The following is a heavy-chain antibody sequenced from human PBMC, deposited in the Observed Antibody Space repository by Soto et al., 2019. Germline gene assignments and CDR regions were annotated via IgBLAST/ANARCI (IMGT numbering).Heavy chain of an antibody. CDR3: ARLVATIKAHDYGDHDY. D-gene: IGHD5-12*01. Sequence: ASVKVSCKASGYTFTSYYMHWVRQAPGQGLEWMGIINPSGGSTSYAQKFQGRVTMTRDTSTSTVYMELSSLRSEDTAVYYCARLVATIKAHDYGDHDYCGQGTLVTVSS. V-gene: IGHV1-46*03. CDR1: GYTFTSYY. J-gene: IGHJ4*02. CDR2: INPSGGST.